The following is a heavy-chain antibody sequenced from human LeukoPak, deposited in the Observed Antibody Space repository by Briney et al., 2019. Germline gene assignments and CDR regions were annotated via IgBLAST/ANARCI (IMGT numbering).Heavy chain of an antibody. CDR2: MSYSGST. D-gene: IGHD3-22*01. J-gene: IGHJ4*02. CDR1: GGSISSSYY. CDR3: AGDSSGYYYFDY. V-gene: IGHV4-39*07. Sequence: SETLSLTCTVSGGSISSSYYWGWIRQPPGKGLEWIGSMSYSGSTYYNSSLKSRVTISVDTSKNQFSLNLSSVTAADTAVYYCAGDSSGYYYFDYWGQGTLVTVSS.